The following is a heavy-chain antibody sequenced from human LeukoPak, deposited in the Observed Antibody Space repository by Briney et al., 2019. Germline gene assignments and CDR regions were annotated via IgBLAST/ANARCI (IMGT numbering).Heavy chain of an antibody. V-gene: IGHV4-30-4*08. CDR1: GGSISSGDYY. D-gene: IGHD2-15*01. CDR2: IYYSGST. J-gene: IGHJ4*02. Sequence: PSETLSLTCTVSGGSISSGDYYWSWIRQPPGKGLEWIGYIYYSGSTYYNPSLKSRVTISVDTSKNQFSLKLSSVTAADTAVYYCARAVDTPIYPWNFDYWGQGTLVTVSS. CDR3: ARAVDTPIYPWNFDY.